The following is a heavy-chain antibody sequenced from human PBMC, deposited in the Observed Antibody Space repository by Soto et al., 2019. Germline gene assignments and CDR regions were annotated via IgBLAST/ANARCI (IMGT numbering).Heavy chain of an antibody. CDR1: GYTFTSYG. J-gene: IGHJ3*02. Sequence: QVQLVQSGAEVKKPGASVKVSCKASGYTFTSYGISWVRQAPGQGLEWMGWISAYNGNTNYAQKLQGRVTMTTDTATSTAYMELRILRSDVTVVYYSARDTGPFRYFDWLLLDAFDIWGQGTMVTVSS. V-gene: IGHV1-18*01. CDR2: ISAYNGNT. D-gene: IGHD3-9*01. CDR3: ARDTGPFRYFDWLLLDAFDI.